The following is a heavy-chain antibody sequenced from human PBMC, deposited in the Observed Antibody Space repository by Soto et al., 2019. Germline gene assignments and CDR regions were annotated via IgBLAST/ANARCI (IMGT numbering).Heavy chain of an antibody. CDR1: GGSISSYY. CDR2: IYYSGST. J-gene: IGHJ6*02. CDR3: ARDNGVDYYYYGMDV. Sequence: PSETLSLTCTVSGGSISSYYWSWIRQPPGKGLEWIGYIYYSGSTNYNPSLKSRVTISVDTSKNQFSLKLSSVTAADTALYYCARDNGVDYYYYGMDVWGQGTTVTVSS. V-gene: IGHV4-59*01. D-gene: IGHD2-8*01.